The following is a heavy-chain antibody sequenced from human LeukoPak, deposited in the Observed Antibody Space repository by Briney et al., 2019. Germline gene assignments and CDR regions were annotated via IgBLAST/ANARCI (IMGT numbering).Heavy chain of an antibody. CDR2: ISGSGGST. J-gene: IGHJ6*04. Sequence: GGSLRLSCAAAGFTFSSDAMSWVRQAPGKGLEWVSAISGSGGSTYYADSVKRRFPISRENSKSSLDLQMNSLRAKATAVYYCAKFPRANMDVWGKGATVTVSS. V-gene: IGHV3-23*01. CDR3: AKFPRANMDV. CDR1: GFTFSSDA.